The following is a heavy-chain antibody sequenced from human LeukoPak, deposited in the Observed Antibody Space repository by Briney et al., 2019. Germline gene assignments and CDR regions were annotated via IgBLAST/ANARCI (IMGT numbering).Heavy chain of an antibody. D-gene: IGHD2-21*02. CDR3: ARVYLSRPVVVTATFDY. CDR1: GFTFSDYY. V-gene: IGHV3-11*01. Sequence: PGGSLRLSCAASGFTFSDYYMSWIRQAPGKGLEWVSYISSSGSTIYYADSVKGRFTISRDNAKNSLYLQMNSLRAEDTAVYYCARVYLSRPVVVTATFDYWGQGTLVTVSS. J-gene: IGHJ4*02. CDR2: ISSSGSTI.